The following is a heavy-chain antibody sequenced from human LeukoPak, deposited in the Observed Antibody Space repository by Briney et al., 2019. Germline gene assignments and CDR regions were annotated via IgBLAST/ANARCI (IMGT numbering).Heavy chain of an antibody. D-gene: IGHD3-22*01. CDR2: INHSGST. Sequence: SETLSLTCAVYGGSFSGYYWSWIRQPPGKGLEWIGEINHSGSTNYNPSLKSPVTISVDTSKNQFSLKLNSVTAADTAVYYCAREACYDSSGRFEGAFDIWGQGTMVTVSS. J-gene: IGHJ3*02. V-gene: IGHV4-34*01. CDR3: AREACYDSSGRFEGAFDI. CDR1: GGSFSGYY.